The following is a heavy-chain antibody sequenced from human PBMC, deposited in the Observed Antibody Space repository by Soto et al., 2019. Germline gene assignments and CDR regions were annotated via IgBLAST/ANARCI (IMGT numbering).Heavy chain of an antibody. CDR2: IYYSGST. J-gene: IGHJ4*02. V-gene: IGHV4-59*01. D-gene: IGHD5-12*01. CDR3: ARGPAGMATIRGNFDY. Sequence: LSLTCTVSGGSISSYYWSWIRQPPGKGLEWIGYIYYSGSTNYNPSLKSRVTISVDTSKNQFSLKLSSVTAADTAVYYCARGPAGMATIRGNFDYWGQGTLVTVSS. CDR1: GGSISSYY.